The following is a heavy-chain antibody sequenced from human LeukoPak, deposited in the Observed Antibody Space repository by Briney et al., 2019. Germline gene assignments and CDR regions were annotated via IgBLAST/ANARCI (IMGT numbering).Heavy chain of an antibody. CDR2: IYSGGGT. V-gene: IGHV3-53*01. J-gene: IGHJ5*02. CDR3: ASNGYPSGWFDP. Sequence: GGSLRLSCAASGFTVRSNYMSWVRQSPGKGLEWVLVIYSGGGTYYPDSVRGRFTISRDNSKNTLYLQMNSLRAEDTAVYYCASNGYPSGWFDPWGQGTLVTVSS. CDR1: GFTVRSNY. D-gene: IGHD2-8*01.